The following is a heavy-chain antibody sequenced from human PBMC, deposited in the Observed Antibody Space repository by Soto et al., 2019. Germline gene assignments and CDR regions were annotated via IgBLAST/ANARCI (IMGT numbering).Heavy chain of an antibody. V-gene: IGHV3-30*18. Sequence: QVQLVESGGGVVQPGRSLRLSCAASGFTFSSYGMDWVRQAPGKGLEWVAVISSDGSNNYYADCVKGRFTISRDNSKNTLYLQMNSLRAEDTAVYYCAKDVENYDFWSGYYPSSIAMDVWGQGTTVIVSS. CDR2: ISSDGSNN. CDR3: AKDVENYDFWSGYYPSSIAMDV. J-gene: IGHJ6*02. D-gene: IGHD3-3*01. CDR1: GFTFSSYG.